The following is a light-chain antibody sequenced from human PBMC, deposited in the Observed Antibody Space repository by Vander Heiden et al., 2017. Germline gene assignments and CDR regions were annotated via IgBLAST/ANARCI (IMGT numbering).Light chain of an antibody. CDR3: HVWDSSSEHEV. CDR2: DDS. CDR1: NSGTKS. V-gene: IGLV3-21*02. J-gene: IGLJ1*01. Sequence: SLVLTQPPSVSVAPGQTARITCGGNNSGTKSVHWYQQKPGQAPVLVVYDDSVRPSGIPERFSGSNSGNTATLTISRVEAGDEADYYCHVWDSSSEHEVFATGTKVTVL.